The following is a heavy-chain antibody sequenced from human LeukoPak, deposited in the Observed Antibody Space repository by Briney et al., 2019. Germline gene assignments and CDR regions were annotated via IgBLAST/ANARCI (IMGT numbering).Heavy chain of an antibody. Sequence: PGGSLRFSCAASGFSFSTYWMSWLRQTPEKGLEFVANIDQGGSVRNYMDSLKGRCTISRDNAKKSLYLEINSLRADDTAVYYCARDPESSSFDLWGRGALVTVSS. CDR1: GFSFSTYW. J-gene: IGHJ4*02. CDR3: ARDPESSSFDL. D-gene: IGHD6-13*01. V-gene: IGHV3-7*01. CDR2: IDQGGSVR.